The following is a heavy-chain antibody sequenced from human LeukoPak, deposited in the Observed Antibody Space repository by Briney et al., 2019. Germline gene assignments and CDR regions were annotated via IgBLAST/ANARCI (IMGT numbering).Heavy chain of an antibody. D-gene: IGHD3-9*01. Sequence: SETLSLTCTVSGGSISSYYWSWIRQPAGKGLEWIGRIYTSGSTNYNPSLKSRVTMSVDTSKNQFSLKLSSVTAADTAVYYCARVHRDNYDTLPGQYYFDYWGQGTLVTVSS. CDR1: GGSISSYY. CDR2: IYTSGST. CDR3: ARVHRDNYDTLPGQYYFDY. V-gene: IGHV4-4*07. J-gene: IGHJ4*02.